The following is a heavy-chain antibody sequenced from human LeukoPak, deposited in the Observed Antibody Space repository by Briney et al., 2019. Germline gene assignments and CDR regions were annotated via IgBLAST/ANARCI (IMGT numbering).Heavy chain of an antibody. D-gene: IGHD3-3*01. CDR2: TSYDGSND. CDR1: GFTFSSNY. CDR3: AKVGGRNYYDFWSGYQSSFDY. J-gene: IGHJ4*02. Sequence: GGSLRLSCAASGFTFSSNYMSWVRQAPGKGLEWVAVTSYDGSNDFYADSVRGRFTISRDNSKNTVYLQMNSLRAEDTSVYYCAKVGGRNYYDFWSGYQSSFDYWGQGTLVTVSS. V-gene: IGHV3-30*18.